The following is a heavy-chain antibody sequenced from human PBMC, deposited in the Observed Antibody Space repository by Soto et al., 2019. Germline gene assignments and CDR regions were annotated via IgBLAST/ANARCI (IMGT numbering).Heavy chain of an antibody. Sequence: QVQLVESGGGVVQPGRSLRLSCAASGFTFSSYGMHWVRQAPGKGLERVAVISYDGSNKYYADSVKGRFTISRDNSKNTLYLQMNSLRAEDTAVYYCAKESADTAKDYWGQGTLVTVSA. CDR3: AKESADTAKDY. V-gene: IGHV3-30*18. CDR2: ISYDGSNK. CDR1: GFTFSSYG. D-gene: IGHD5-18*01. J-gene: IGHJ4*02.